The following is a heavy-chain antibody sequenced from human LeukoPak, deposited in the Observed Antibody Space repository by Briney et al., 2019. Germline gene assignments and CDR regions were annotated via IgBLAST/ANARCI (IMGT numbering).Heavy chain of an antibody. CDR3: ARMEMAIDY. CDR1: CYSISRGYY. Sequence: SETLSLTCAVSCYSISRGYYWGWIPQPPGKGLEWIGSIYHSGSTYYNPSLKSRVSIYVDKCKNQLSLKLSSVTAADTAVYYCARMEMAIDYWGQGTLVTVSS. J-gene: IGHJ4*02. CDR2: IYHSGST. V-gene: IGHV4-38-2*01. D-gene: IGHD5-24*01.